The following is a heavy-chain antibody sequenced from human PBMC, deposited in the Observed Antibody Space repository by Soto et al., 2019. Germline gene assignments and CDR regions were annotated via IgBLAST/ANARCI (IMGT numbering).Heavy chain of an antibody. V-gene: IGHV4-39*01. J-gene: IGHJ4*02. D-gene: IGHD5-12*01. CDR1: GGSISSSSYY. CDR2: IYYSGST. Sequence: QLQLQESGPGLVKPSETLSLTCTVSGGSISSSSYYWGWIRQPPGKGLEWIGSIYYSGSTYYNPSLKSRAPISVDTSKNQFSLKLSSVTAADTAVYYCASLYSGYDPDYWGQGTLVTVSS. CDR3: ASLYSGYDPDY.